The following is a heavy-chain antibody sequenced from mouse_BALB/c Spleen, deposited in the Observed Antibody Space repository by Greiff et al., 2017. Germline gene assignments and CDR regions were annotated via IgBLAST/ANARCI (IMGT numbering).Heavy chain of an antibody. Sequence: VQLQESGAELAKPGASVKMSCKASGYTFTSYWMHWVKQRPGQGLEWIGYINPSTGYTEYNQKFKDKATLTADKSSSTAYMQLSSLTSEDSAVYYCASATSTMITTSWCAYWGQGTLVTVSA. CDR2: INPSTGYT. D-gene: IGHD2-4*01. CDR3: ASATSTMITTSWCAY. CDR1: GYTFTSYW. V-gene: IGHV1-7*01. J-gene: IGHJ3*01.